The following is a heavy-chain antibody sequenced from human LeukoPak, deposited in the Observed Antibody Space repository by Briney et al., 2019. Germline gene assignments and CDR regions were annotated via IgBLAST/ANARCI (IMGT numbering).Heavy chain of an antibody. D-gene: IGHD1-26*01. V-gene: IGHV1-18*01. CDR2: ISASNDNT. Sequence: ASVKVSCKASGYTFTNYDISWVRQAPGQGLEWMGWISASNDNTNYAQKLQGRVTMTTDTSTSTAYMELRSLRSDDTAVYYCAREHSGSYSQPLDYFDYWGQGTLVTVSS. CDR1: GYTFTNYD. J-gene: IGHJ4*02. CDR3: AREHSGSYSQPLDYFDY.